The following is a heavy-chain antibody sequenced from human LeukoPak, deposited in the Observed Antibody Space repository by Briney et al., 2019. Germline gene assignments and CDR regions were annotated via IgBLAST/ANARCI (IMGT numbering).Heavy chain of an antibody. CDR2: VRNDGSNK. CDR3: ARIHSLYYYDSSGYGAFDI. J-gene: IGHJ3*02. V-gene: IGHV3-33*01. Sequence: GRSLRLSCAASGFTFSSYGMHWVRQAPGKGLEWEAVVRNDGSNKYYADSVKGRFTISRDNSKNTLYLQMNSLRAEDTAVYYCARIHSLYYYDSSGYGAFDIWGQGTMVTVSS. D-gene: IGHD3-22*01. CDR1: GFTFSSYG.